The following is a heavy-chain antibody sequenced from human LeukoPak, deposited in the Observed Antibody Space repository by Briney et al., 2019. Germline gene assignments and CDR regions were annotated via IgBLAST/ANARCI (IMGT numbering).Heavy chain of an antibody. CDR2: INQDGSEK. D-gene: IGHD2-2*02. CDR3: SRQYPYFDL. J-gene: IGHJ2*01. Sequence: GGALRLSCTASAFTFSRYWMTWVRQAPGKGVEWVANINQDGSEKYYVASVKGRFTISRDNAKNSLYLQMNSLRAEDTAVYYCSRQYPYFDLWGRGTLVTVSS. V-gene: IGHV3-7*01. CDR1: AFTFSRYW.